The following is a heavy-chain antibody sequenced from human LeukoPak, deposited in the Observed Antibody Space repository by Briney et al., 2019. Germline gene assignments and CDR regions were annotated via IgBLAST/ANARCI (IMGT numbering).Heavy chain of an antibody. CDR2: INHSGST. D-gene: IGHD5-18*01. J-gene: IGHJ6*02. CDR1: GGSFSGYY. Sequence: SETLSLTCAVYGGSFSGYYWSWIRQPPGKGLEWIGEINHSGSTNYNPSLKSRVTISVDTSKNQFSLKLSSVTAADTAVYYCARVVRYGYCIRYYYYYGMDVWGQGTTVTVSS. V-gene: IGHV4-34*01. CDR3: ARVVRYGYCIRYYYYYGMDV.